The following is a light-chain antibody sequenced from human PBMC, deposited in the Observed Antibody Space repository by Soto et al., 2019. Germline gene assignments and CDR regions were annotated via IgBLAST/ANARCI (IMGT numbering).Light chain of an antibody. V-gene: IGLV2-14*01. CDR1: SSDIGDYNY. J-gene: IGLJ7*01. Sequence: QSALTQPASVSGSPGQSITISCTGTSSDIGDYNYVSWYQQYPGKVPKLVIYDVSHRPSGVSNRFSGSKSGNTASLTISGLQAEDEADYYCSSSTTTTPLVVFGGGTQLTVL. CDR2: DVS. CDR3: SSSTTTTPLVV.